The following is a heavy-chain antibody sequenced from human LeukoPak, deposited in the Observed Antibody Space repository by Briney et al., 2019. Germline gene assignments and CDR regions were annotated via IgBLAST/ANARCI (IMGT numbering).Heavy chain of an antibody. CDR2: IYYSGST. CDR1: GGSISSGDYY. CDR3: ARGLMVVVPTSYYYYYMDV. J-gene: IGHJ6*03. V-gene: IGHV4-30-4*08. Sequence: SQTLSLTCTVSGGSISSGDYYWSWIRQPPGKGLEWIGYIYYSGSTYYNPSLKSRVTISVDTSKNQFSLKLSSVTAADTAVYYCARGLMVVVPTSYYYYYMDVWGKGTTVTVSS. D-gene: IGHD2-2*01.